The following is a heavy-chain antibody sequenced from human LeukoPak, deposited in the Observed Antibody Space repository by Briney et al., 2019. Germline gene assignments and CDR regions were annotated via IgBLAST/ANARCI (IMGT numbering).Heavy chain of an antibody. Sequence: GGSLGLSCAASGFTFSTYTMNWVRQAPGKGLEWVSSISTSSTIYYADSVKGRFTISRDNAKNSLYLQMNSLRDEDTAVYFCAREDWYDSSGYNPFDYWGQGTPVTVSS. CDR2: ISTSSTI. V-gene: IGHV3-48*02. CDR1: GFTFSTYT. J-gene: IGHJ4*02. CDR3: AREDWYDSSGYNPFDY. D-gene: IGHD3-22*01.